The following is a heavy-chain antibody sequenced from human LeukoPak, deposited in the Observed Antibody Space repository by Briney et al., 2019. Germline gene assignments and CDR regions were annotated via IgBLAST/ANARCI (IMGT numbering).Heavy chain of an antibody. Sequence: GGSLRLSCAASGFTFSSYAMSWVRQAPGKGLEWVSAISGSGGSTYYADSVKGRFTISRDNSKNTLYLQMNSLRAEDTAVYYCAKMYDILTGYYLLDYWGQGTLVTVSS. J-gene: IGHJ4*02. V-gene: IGHV3-23*01. CDR2: ISGSGGST. CDR1: GFTFSSYA. CDR3: AKMYDILTGYYLLDY. D-gene: IGHD3-9*01.